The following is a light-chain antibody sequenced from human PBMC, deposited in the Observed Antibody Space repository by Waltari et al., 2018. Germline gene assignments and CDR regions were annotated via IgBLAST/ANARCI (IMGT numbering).Light chain of an antibody. Sequence: SALTPPRSVSGSPGQSVTISCTGTRSDVGGYTYVSWYQQHPGKAPKRMIYDVSKRPSGVPDRFSGSKSGNTASLTISGLQAEDEADYYCCSYAGSYKVFGTGTKVTVL. CDR2: DVS. V-gene: IGLV2-11*01. CDR3: CSYAGSYKV. J-gene: IGLJ1*01. CDR1: RSDVGGYTY.